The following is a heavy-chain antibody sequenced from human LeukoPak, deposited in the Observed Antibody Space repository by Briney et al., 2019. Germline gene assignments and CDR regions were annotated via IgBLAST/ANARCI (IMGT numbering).Heavy chain of an antibody. CDR2: IIPMLDIQ. V-gene: IGHV1-69*04. Sequence: SVKVSCKASGGTFSSYVITWVRQAPGQGLEWMGRIIPMLDIQNYAQKFQGRVTITADKSTSTAYMELSSLRSEDTAVYYCASARGATQYFDYWGQGTLVTVSS. CDR1: GGTFSSYV. J-gene: IGHJ4*02. D-gene: IGHD3-10*01. CDR3: ASARGATQYFDY.